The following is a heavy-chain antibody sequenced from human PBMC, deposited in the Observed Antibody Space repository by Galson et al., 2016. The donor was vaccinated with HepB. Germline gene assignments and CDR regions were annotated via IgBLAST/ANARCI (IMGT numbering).Heavy chain of an antibody. CDR1: GYLITNSY. V-gene: IGHV1-46*01. CDR2: INPRDGGA. CDR3: ARDPMSGPHLAARLGAFDI. J-gene: IGHJ3*02. D-gene: IGHD6-6*01. Sequence: SVKVSCKASGYLITNSYIHWVRQAPGQGLEWMGIINPRDGGATYAPAFQARVTITRDTSTSTCYMEVSSLKSDDTALYYCARDPMSGPHLAARLGAFDIWGQGTMVTVSS.